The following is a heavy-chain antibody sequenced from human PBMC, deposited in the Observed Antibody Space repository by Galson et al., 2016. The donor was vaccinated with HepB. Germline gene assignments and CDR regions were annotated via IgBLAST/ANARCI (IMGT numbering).Heavy chain of an antibody. CDR1: GLTFSRFW. D-gene: IGHD1-1*01. Sequence: SLRLSCAASGLTFSRFWMTWVRQAPGKGLEWVANITQDGSEKHYLDSVRGRFTISRDNAKNSLYLQMNSLRAEDTAVYFCARAYQYTLDYWGQGTLVPVSS. J-gene: IGHJ4*02. CDR3: ARAYQYTLDY. V-gene: IGHV3-7*04. CDR2: ITQDGSEK.